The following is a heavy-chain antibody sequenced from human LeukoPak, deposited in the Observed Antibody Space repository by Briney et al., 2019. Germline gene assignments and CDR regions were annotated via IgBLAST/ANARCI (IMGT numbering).Heavy chain of an antibody. D-gene: IGHD6-13*01. CDR2: IYDSGST. CDR1: GGSISSCY. Sequence: SETLSLTCTVSGGSISSCYWSWIRQPPGKGLEWIGYIYDSGSTNYNPSLESRVTISVDTSKNQFSLKLRSVTAADTAVYYCARKYRSSWFYDFWGQGTLVTVSS. V-gene: IGHV4-59*01. CDR3: ARKYRSSWFYDF. J-gene: IGHJ4*02.